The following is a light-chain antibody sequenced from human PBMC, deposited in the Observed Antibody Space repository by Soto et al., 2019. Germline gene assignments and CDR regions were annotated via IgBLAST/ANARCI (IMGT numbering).Light chain of an antibody. V-gene: IGKV3-11*01. CDR1: QSVSNNY. CDR3: QQRNVWPPIT. CDR2: GAS. Sequence: EIVMTQSPATLLLSTGETATLSCRASQSVSNNYLAWYQQKPGQAPRLLIYGASNRANGVPARFGGSGSGTDFTLTINSLEPEDFAVYYCQQRNVWPPITFGQGTRLE. J-gene: IGKJ5*01.